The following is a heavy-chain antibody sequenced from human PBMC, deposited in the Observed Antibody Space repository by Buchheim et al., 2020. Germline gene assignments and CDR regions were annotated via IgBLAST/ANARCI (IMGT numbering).Heavy chain of an antibody. CDR3: ARDPMGQGNWFDP. CDR1: DGSISSSSYY. D-gene: IGHD3-16*01. Sequence: QLQLQESGPGLVKPSETLSLTCTVSDGSISSSSYYWGWIRQPPGKGLEWIGSIYYSGSTYYNPSLKSRVTISVDTSKNQFSLKLSSVTAADTAVYYCARDPMGQGNWFDPWGQGTL. V-gene: IGHV4-39*07. J-gene: IGHJ5*02. CDR2: IYYSGST.